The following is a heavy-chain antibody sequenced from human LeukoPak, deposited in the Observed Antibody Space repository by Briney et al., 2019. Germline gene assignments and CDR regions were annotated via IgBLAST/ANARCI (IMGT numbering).Heavy chain of an antibody. CDR1: GFTFSSYS. J-gene: IGHJ4*02. CDR3: AKGGEVSSWYKRLKLYFDY. V-gene: IGHV3-21*06. Sequence: RGSLRLSCAASGFTFSSYSMNWVRQAPGKGLEWVSSISSSSTYIKYADSVKGRFTISRDNALNSVYLQMNSLRADDTAVYYCAKGGEVSSWYKRLKLYFDYWGQGTLVTVSS. CDR2: ISSSSTYI. D-gene: IGHD6-13*01.